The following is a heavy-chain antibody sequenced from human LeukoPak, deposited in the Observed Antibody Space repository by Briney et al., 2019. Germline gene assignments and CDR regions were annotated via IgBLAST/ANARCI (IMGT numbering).Heavy chain of an antibody. CDR1: GHSMSSYY. J-gene: IGHJ4*02. Sequence: SETLSLTCTVSGHSMSSYYWSWIRQPPGKGLECIGYIYYSGSTNYNPSLKSRVTMSVDTSKNQFSLKLRSVTAADAAVYYCARYAVVTAIRIFDYWGQGTLVTVSS. CDR2: IYYSGST. V-gene: IGHV4-59*01. CDR3: ARYAVVTAIRIFDY. D-gene: IGHD2-21*02.